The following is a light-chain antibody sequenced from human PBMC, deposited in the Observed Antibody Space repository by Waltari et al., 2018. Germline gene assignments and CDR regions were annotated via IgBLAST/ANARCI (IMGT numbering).Light chain of an antibody. CDR2: GAS. V-gene: IGKV3-20*01. Sequence: EIVLTQSPGTLSLSPGERGTLSCRASQSVSNKYLAWDQQKPGQAPRLLIYGASHRATGIPDRFSGSGSGTDFTLTISRLEPEDFAVYSCHQYGSSPGTFGQGTKVEIK. J-gene: IGKJ1*01. CDR1: QSVSNKY. CDR3: HQYGSSPGT.